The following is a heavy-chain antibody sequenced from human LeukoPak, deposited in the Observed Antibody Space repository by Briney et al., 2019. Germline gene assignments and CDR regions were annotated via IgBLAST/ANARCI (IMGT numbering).Heavy chain of an antibody. CDR1: GFTFRNYG. CDR2: ISGSGATT. CDR3: VKNLRLVISVAGTPRDAFDI. D-gene: IGHD6-19*01. J-gene: IGHJ3*02. V-gene: IGHV3-23*01. Sequence: PGTSLRLSCAASGFTFRNYGMHWVRRAPGKGLEWVSFISGSGATTYYVDSVKGRFTISRDNSQNTVYLQMNTLTDEDTAVYYCVKNLRLVISVAGTPRDAFDIWGQGTVVTVSS.